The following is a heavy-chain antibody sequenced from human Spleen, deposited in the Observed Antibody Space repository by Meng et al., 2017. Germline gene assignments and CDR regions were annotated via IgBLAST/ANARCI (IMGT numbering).Heavy chain of an antibody. J-gene: IGHJ4*02. Sequence: GESLKISCAAYGFTFSAYRMIWVRQAPGKGLEWVSSISSSSSYIYYADSVKGRFTISRDNAKNSLYLQMNSLRAEDTAVYYCARTYSYGRPPRYYFDYWGQGTLVTVSS. CDR2: ISSSSSYI. CDR1: GFTFSAYR. D-gene: IGHD5-18*01. CDR3: ARTYSYGRPPRYYFDY. V-gene: IGHV3-21*01.